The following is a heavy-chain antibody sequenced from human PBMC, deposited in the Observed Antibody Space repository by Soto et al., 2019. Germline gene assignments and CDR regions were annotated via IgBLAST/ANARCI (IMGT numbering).Heavy chain of an antibody. J-gene: IGHJ4*02. Sequence: GASVKVSCKASGYTFTSYAMHWVRQAPGQRLEWMGWINAGNGNTKYSQKFQGRVTISRENAKNTFHLQMNSLRVGDTAMYYCASLGAQMYWGQGAQVTVSS. CDR3: ASLGAQMY. CDR2: INAGNGNT. D-gene: IGHD7-27*01. CDR1: GYTFTSYA. V-gene: IGHV1-3*01.